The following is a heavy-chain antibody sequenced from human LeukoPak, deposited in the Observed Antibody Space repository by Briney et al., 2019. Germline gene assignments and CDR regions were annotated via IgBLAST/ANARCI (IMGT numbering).Heavy chain of an antibody. V-gene: IGHV3-23*01. D-gene: IGHD5-18*01. J-gene: IGHJ4*02. CDR1: GFTVSSNY. CDR3: AKEGGYGLFDY. CDR2: ISDSGGST. Sequence: GGSLRLSCAASGFTVSSNYMSWVRQAPGKGLEWVSGISDSGGSTYYADSVKGRFTISRDNSKNTLYLQMNSLRAEDTAAYYCAKEGGYGLFDYWGQGTLVTVSS.